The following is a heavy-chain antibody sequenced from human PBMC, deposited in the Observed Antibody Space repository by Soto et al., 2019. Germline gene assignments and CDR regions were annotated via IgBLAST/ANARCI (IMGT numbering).Heavy chain of an antibody. CDR1: GFTFRTYT. CDR2: IRGFSPYT. CDR3: ARDRGYDAHDFYFNAMDV. V-gene: IGHV3-21*01. Sequence: GGSLRLSCISSGFTFRTYTMNWVRQAPGKGLEWVSGIRGFSPYTFYAESVKGRFTISRDNAKNSLFLQMNSLRAEDTAVYYCARDRGYDAHDFYFNAMDVWGQGTTVTVSS. D-gene: IGHD2-15*01. J-gene: IGHJ6*02.